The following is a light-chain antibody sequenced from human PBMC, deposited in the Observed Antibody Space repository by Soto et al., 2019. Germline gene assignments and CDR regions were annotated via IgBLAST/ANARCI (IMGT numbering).Light chain of an antibody. J-gene: IGKJ2*01. V-gene: IGKV3-15*01. CDR3: QQYNTWLSYT. CDR2: DAS. CDR1: QSVSSN. Sequence: DIVMTQSPGTLSVSPGERATLSCRASQSVSSNLAWYQQKPGQAPRLLIYDASTRATGIPARFSGSGSGTDFTLSISSLQSEDLAVYFCQQYNTWLSYTFGQGTKLEI.